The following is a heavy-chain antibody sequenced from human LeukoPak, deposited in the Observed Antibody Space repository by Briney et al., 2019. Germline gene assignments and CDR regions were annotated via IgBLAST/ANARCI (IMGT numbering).Heavy chain of an antibody. CDR1: GYTFTGYY. D-gene: IGHD6-13*01. V-gene: IGHV1-2*02. CDR2: INPNSGGT. CDR3: ARADSSSGRDAFDI. J-gene: IGHJ3*02. Sequence: ASVKVSCKASGYTFTGYYMHWVRQAPGQGLEWMGWINPNSGGTNYAQKFQGRVTMTRDTSNSTAYMELSRLRSDDTAVYYCARADSSSGRDAFDIWGQGTMVTVSS.